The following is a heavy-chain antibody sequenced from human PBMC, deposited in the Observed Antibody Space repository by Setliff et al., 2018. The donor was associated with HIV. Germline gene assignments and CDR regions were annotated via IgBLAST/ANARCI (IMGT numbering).Heavy chain of an antibody. J-gene: IGHJ4*02. CDR3: ARVNGGNTPYYFDS. D-gene: IGHD2-15*01. CDR2: ITPIFGNT. CDR1: GGTFSSYA. Sequence: SVKVSCKASGGTFSSYAFTWVRQTPGQGLEWMGGITPIFGNTGYAEKLQGRATITADESTSTSSMELSSLGSEDTAVYYCARVNGGNTPYYFDSWGQGTLVTVSS. V-gene: IGHV1-69*13.